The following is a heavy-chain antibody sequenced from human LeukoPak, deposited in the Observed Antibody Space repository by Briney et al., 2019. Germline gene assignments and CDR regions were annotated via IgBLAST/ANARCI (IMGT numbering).Heavy chain of an antibody. D-gene: IGHD1-14*01. V-gene: IGHV3-20*04. J-gene: IGHJ2*01. Sequence: GGSLRLSCAASGFTFDDYGMSWVRQAPGKGLEWVSGINWNGGSTGYADSVKGRFTISRDNSKNTLYLQMNSLRAEDTAVYYCARGDRAEGGYFDLWGRGTLVTVSS. CDR2: INWNGGST. CDR3: ARGDRAEGGYFDL. CDR1: GFTFDDYG.